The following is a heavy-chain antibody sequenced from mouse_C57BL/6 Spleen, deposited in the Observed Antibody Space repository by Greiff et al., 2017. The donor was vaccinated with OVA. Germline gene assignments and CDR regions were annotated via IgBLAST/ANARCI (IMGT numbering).Heavy chain of an antibody. CDR2: IDPSDSET. Sequence: QVQLQQSGAELVRPGSSVKLSCKASGYTFTSYWMHWVKQRPIQGLEWIGNIDPSDSETHYNQKFKDKATLTVDKSSSTAYMQLSSLTSEDSAVYYCATDYYGSSYYYAMDYWGQGTSVTVSS. CDR3: ATDYYGSSYYYAMDY. J-gene: IGHJ4*01. V-gene: IGHV1-52*01. D-gene: IGHD1-1*01. CDR1: GYTFTSYW.